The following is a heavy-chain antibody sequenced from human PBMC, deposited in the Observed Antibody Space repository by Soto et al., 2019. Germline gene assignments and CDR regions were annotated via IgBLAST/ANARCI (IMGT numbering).Heavy chain of an antibody. CDR2: TYDRSKWYN. D-gene: IGHD2-2*01. CDR3: ARAPYCSSTSCYAFDI. CDR1: GDSVSSNSAA. V-gene: IGHV6-1*01. Sequence: SQTLSLTCAISGDSVSSNSAAWNWIRQSPSRGLEWLGRTYDRSKWYNDYAVSVKSRITINPDTSKNQFSLQLNSVTPEDTAVYYCARAPYCSSTSCYAFDIWGQGTMVTVSS. J-gene: IGHJ3*02.